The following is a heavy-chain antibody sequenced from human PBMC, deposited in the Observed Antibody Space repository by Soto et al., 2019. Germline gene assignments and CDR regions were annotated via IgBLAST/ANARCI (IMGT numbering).Heavy chain of an antibody. CDR1: PFTFNNFP. V-gene: IGHV3-21*01. CDR3: AREKCSSTSCNHGMDV. J-gene: IGHJ6*02. CDR2: ITTTSTYK. Sequence: GGSLRLSCVASPFTFNNFPMHWVRQAPGKGLQWLASITTTSTYKYYADSVKGRFSISRDNAKNSLYLELTNLRSEDTAVYYCAREKCSSTSCNHGMDVWGRGTTVTVSS. D-gene: IGHD2-2*01.